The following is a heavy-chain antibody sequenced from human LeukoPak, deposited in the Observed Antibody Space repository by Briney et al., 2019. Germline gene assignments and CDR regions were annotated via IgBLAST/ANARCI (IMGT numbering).Heavy chain of an antibody. Sequence: GGSLRLSCAGSGFTLSSYAMSWVRQAPGKGLEWVSTISGSSVATYYADSVKGRFTISRDNSKNTLSLQMNSLRAEDTAVYYCAKDRGYGSGSYSGMYYFDYWGQGTLVTVSS. D-gene: IGHD3-10*01. CDR2: ISGSSVAT. CDR1: GFTLSSYA. J-gene: IGHJ4*02. V-gene: IGHV3-23*01. CDR3: AKDRGYGSGSYSGMYYFDY.